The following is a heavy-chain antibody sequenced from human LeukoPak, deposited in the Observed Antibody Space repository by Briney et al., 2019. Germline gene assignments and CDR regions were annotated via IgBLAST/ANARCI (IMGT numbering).Heavy chain of an antibody. CDR3: AKGKAARVLTLDY. V-gene: IGHV3-30*02. CDR1: GFTFSSYG. CDR2: IWYGGSNK. D-gene: IGHD6-6*01. J-gene: IGHJ4*02. Sequence: GGSLRLSCAASGFTFSSYGMHWVRQAPGKGLEWVAVIWYGGSNKYYADSVKGRFTISRDNSKNTLYLQMNSLRAEDTAVYYCAKGKAARVLTLDYWGQGTLVTVSS.